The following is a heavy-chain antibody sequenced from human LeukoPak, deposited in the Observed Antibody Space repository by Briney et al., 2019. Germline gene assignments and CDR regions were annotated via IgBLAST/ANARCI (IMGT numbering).Heavy chain of an antibody. CDR2: ISGSDAST. Sequence: GGSLRLSCAASGFTFSSYAVSWVRQSPGKGLEWVSGISGSDASTFYTDSVKGRFTITRDNSKNTLYLHINSLRAEDTAVYYCAKDFAYYFGSGSNPNWFDPWGQGTLVTVSS. D-gene: IGHD3-10*01. J-gene: IGHJ5*02. V-gene: IGHV3-23*01. CDR1: GFTFSSYA. CDR3: AKDFAYYFGSGSNPNWFDP.